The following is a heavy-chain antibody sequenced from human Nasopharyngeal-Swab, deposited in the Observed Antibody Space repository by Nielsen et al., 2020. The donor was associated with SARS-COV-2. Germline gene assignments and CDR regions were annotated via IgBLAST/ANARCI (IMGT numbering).Heavy chain of an antibody. CDR3: ARGGWLRKDYYYSYYYMDV. J-gene: IGHJ6*03. CDR2: IIPILPIT. CDR1: GGTFRSYG. Sequence: SVTVSCKTSGGTFRSYGISWFRQAPGQGLEWMGVIIPILPITNYAQKFQDRVTITADKSTSTAYMELSSLRSEDTAAYYCARGGWLRKDYYYSYYYMDVWGKGTTVTVSS. V-gene: IGHV1-69*10. D-gene: IGHD5-24*01.